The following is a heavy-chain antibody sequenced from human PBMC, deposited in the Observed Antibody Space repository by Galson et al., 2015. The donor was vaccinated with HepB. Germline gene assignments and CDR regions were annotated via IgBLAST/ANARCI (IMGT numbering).Heavy chain of an antibody. J-gene: IGHJ4*02. D-gene: IGHD2-2*01. CDR1: GGSISSSSYY. V-gene: IGHV4-39*07. CDR2: IYYSGST. CDR3: ASVYRGYCSSTSCYYFDY. Sequence: TLSLTCTVSGGSISSSSYYWGWIRQPPGKGLEWIGSIYYSGSTYYNPSLKSRVTISVDTPKNQFSLKLSSVTAADTAVYYCASVYRGYCSSTSCYYFDYWGQGTLVTVSS.